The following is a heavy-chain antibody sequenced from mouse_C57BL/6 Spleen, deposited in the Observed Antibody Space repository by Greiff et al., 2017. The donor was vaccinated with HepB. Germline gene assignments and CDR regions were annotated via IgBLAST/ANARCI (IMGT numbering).Heavy chain of an antibody. Sequence: QVQLQQSGTELVKPGASVKLSCKASGYTFTSYWMHWVKQRPGQGLEWIGNINPSNGGTNYNEKFKSKATLTVDKSSSTAYMQLSSLTSEDSAVYYCAREEVIYYDFDYWGQGTTLTVSS. J-gene: IGHJ2*01. CDR2: INPSNGGT. CDR1: GYTFTSYW. V-gene: IGHV1-53*01. D-gene: IGHD2-4*01. CDR3: AREEVIYYDFDY.